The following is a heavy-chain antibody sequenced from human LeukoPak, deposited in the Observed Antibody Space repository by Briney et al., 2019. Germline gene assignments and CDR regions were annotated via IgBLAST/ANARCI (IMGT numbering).Heavy chain of an antibody. V-gene: IGHV3-23*01. D-gene: IGHD3-10*01. CDR2: ISNSGDNT. CDR1: GFTFSNYS. Sequence: GGSLRLSCAASGFTFSNYSMSWVRQAPGKGLEWVSAISNSGDNTSYAESVKGRFTISRDNSKRTLYLQMNSLEAEDTAAYYCAKSRGSGTYYKGNDYWGQGTLVTVSS. CDR3: AKSRGSGTYYKGNDY. J-gene: IGHJ4*02.